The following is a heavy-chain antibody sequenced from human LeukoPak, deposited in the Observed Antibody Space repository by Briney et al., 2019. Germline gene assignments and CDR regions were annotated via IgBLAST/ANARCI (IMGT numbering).Heavy chain of an antibody. Sequence: GASVKVSCKASGYTFTSYGISWVRQAPGQGLEWMGWISAYNGNTNYAQKLQGRVTMTTDTSTSTAYMELRSLRSDDTAVYYCARDACSSTSCSIYYFDYWGQGTLVTVSS. CDR3: ARDACSSTSCSIYYFDY. V-gene: IGHV1-18*01. J-gene: IGHJ4*02. D-gene: IGHD2-2*01. CDR1: GYTFTSYG. CDR2: ISAYNGNT.